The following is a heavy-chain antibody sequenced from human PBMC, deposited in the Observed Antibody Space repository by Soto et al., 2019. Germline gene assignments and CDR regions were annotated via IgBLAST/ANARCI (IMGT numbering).Heavy chain of an antibody. J-gene: IGHJ4*02. D-gene: IGHD6-13*01. Sequence: QVQLVESGGGVVQPGRSLRLSCAASGFPFSSYGMHWVRQAPGKGLQWVAIISYDGSNKYYADSVKSRFTISRDISKTTLFLQMDSLTPEDTAVYYCAKDPSRYGTSWTIDYWGQGTLVTVSS. V-gene: IGHV3-30*18. CDR3: AKDPSRYGTSWTIDY. CDR2: ISYDGSNK. CDR1: GFPFSSYG.